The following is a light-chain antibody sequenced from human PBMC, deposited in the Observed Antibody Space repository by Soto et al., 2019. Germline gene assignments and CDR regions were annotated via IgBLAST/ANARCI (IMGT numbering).Light chain of an antibody. CDR3: QQNFITPWT. V-gene: IGKV1-39*01. CDR2: AAS. Sequence: DIQMTQSPSSLSASVGDRVTITCRASQTISSYLNWYQHKPGQAPKLLIDAASSLQSGVPSRFSGSGSGTDFTLTISSLQSEDFAAYYCQQNFITPWTFGQGTKVEIK. CDR1: QTISSY. J-gene: IGKJ1*01.